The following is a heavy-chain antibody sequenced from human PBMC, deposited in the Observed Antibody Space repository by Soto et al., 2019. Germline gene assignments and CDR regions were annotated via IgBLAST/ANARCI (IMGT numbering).Heavy chain of an antibody. CDR1: GFTFSSYS. CDR2: ISSSSSYI. CDR3: ARDTVAGMYSYFQH. D-gene: IGHD6-19*01. J-gene: IGHJ1*01. Sequence: GGSLRLSCAASGFTFSSYSMNWVRQAPGKGLEWVSSISSSSSYIYYADSVKGRFTISRDNAKNSLYLQMNSLRAEDTAVYYCARDTVAGMYSYFQHWGQGTLVTVSS. V-gene: IGHV3-21*01.